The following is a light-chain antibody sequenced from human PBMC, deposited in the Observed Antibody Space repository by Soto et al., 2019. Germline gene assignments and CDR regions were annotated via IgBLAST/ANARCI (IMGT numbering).Light chain of an antibody. CDR1: QSVSYY. CDR2: DIS. V-gene: IGKV3-11*01. Sequence: EVVLTQSPANLSLSPGESASLSCRASQSVSYYLAWYQQTPGQAPRLLIYDISKRATGIPARFSGSGSGTDFTLTISSLAPEDAALYYCQQRSNWPALTFGGGTKVEI. J-gene: IGKJ4*01. CDR3: QQRSNWPALT.